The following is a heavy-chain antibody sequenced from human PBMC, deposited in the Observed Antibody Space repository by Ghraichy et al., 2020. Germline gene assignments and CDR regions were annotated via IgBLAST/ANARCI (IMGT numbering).Heavy chain of an antibody. D-gene: IGHD4-17*01. J-gene: IGHJ4*02. V-gene: IGHV3-30*02. Sequence: GGSLRLSCAASGFTFSSYGMHWVRQAPGKGLEWVAFIRYDGSNKYYADFVKGRFTISRDNPKNTLYLQMNSLRVEDTAVYYCAKDSPDYGDFFDYWGQGTLVTVSS. CDR3: AKDSPDYGDFFDY. CDR1: GFTFSSYG. CDR2: IRYDGSNK.